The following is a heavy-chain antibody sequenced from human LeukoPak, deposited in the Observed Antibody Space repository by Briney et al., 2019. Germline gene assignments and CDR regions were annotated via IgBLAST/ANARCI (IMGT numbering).Heavy chain of an antibody. V-gene: IGHV5-10-1*01. D-gene: IGHD3-3*01. J-gene: IGHJ4*02. CDR1: GSTFTSYW. CDR3: AAARITIFGVVITLGY. Sequence: GESLQISCQGSGSTFTSYWISWVRQMPGKGLEWMGRIDPSDSYTNYSPSFQGHVTISADKSISTAYLQWSSLKASDTAMYYCAAARITIFGVVITLGYWGQGTLVTVSS. CDR2: IDPSDSYT.